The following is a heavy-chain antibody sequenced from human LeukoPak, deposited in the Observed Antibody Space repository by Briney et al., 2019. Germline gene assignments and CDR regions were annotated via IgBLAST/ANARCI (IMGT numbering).Heavy chain of an antibody. CDR1: GGSISSYY. J-gene: IGHJ4*02. CDR2: INHSGST. V-gene: IGHV4-34*01. D-gene: IGHD4/OR15-4a*01. CDR3: ARGRWSQLPTEWYYFDY. Sequence: SETLSLTCTVSGGSISSYYWSWIRQPPGKGLEWIGEINHSGSTNYNPSLKSRVTISVDTSKNQFSLKLSSVTAADTAVYYCARGRWSQLPTEWYYFDYWGQGTLVTVSS.